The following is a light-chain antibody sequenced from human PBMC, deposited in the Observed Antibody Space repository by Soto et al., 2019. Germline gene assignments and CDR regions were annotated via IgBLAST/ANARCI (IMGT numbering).Light chain of an antibody. V-gene: IGLV1-51*02. CDR3: GTWDSSLSVVV. CDR1: SSNIGKNY. J-gene: IGLJ1*01. Sequence: QSALTQPPSVSAAPGQKVTSSCSGSSSNIGKNYVSWYQQVPGTAPKLLIYEDNKRRSGIPDRFSGSKSGTSATLGITGHQTGDEAVYYCGTWDSSLSVVVFGTGTKVTVL. CDR2: EDN.